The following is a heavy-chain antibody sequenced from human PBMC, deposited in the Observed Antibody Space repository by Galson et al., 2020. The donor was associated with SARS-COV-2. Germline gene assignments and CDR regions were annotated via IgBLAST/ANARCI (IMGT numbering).Heavy chain of an antibody. CDR2: IYVGDSDL. CDR1: GYSFDSYW. CDR3: ARGLGSSWSPYFLDY. J-gene: IGHJ4*02. Sequence: GESLKISCKGSGYSFDSYWIAWVRQMPGKGLEWVGSIYVGDSDLRYSPSLEGQVTISADKSINTAYLQWNSLKGSDSATYYCARGLGSSWSPYFLDYWGQGTLVSVSS. V-gene: IGHV5-51*01. D-gene: IGHD6-13*01.